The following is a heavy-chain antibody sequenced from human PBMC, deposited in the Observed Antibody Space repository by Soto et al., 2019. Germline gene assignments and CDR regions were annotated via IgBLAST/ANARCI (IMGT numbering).Heavy chain of an antibody. J-gene: IGHJ4*02. CDR3: AREVGYGDFSAALLD. CDR1: GGTFSSHS. CDR2: IITLFGTA. V-gene: IGHV1-69*01. Sequence: VQLMQSGAEVKQPGSSVKVSCKASGGTFSSHSINCVRQAPGQGLEWMGGIITLFGTANYAQNFQGRVTITADQSTSTAYMELNSLRSDHTAVYYCAREVGYGDFSAALLDWGQGTLVTVSS. D-gene: IGHD4-17*01.